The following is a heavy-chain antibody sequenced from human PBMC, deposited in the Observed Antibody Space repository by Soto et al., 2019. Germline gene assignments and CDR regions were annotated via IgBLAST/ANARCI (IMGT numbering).Heavy chain of an antibody. CDR1: GFTFSSYS. V-gene: IGHV3-48*02. J-gene: IGHJ4*02. D-gene: IGHD2-15*01. CDR3: ARHTLFCSGGSCYGTGFDY. CDR2: ISSSSSTI. Sequence: GGSLRLSCAASGFTFSSYSMNWVRQAPGKGLEWVSYISSSSSTIYYADSVKGRFTISRDNAKNSLYLQMNSLRDEDTAVYYCARHTLFCSGGSCYGTGFDYWGQGTLVTVSS.